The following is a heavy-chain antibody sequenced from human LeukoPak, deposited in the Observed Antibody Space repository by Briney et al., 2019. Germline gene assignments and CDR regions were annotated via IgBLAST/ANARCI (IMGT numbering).Heavy chain of an antibody. J-gene: IGHJ6*03. D-gene: IGHD5-18*01. CDR2: INHSGST. Sequence: SETLSLTCAVYGGSFSGYYWSWIRQPPGKGLEWIGEINHSGSTNYNPSLKSRVTISVDTSKNQFSLKLSSVTAADTAVYYCARGTAMATIYYYYYYMDVWGKGTTVT. V-gene: IGHV4-34*01. CDR3: ARGTAMATIYYYYYYMDV. CDR1: GGSFSGYY.